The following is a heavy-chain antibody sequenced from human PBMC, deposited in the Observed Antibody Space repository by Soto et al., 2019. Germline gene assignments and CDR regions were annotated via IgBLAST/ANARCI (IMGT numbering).Heavy chain of an antibody. D-gene: IGHD3-10*01. CDR2: IFYSENT. J-gene: IGHJ6*02. V-gene: IGHV4-59*01. Sequence: QMQLQESGPGLVKPSETLSLTCTVSGGSISSYFWSWIRQPPGKGLEWIGYIFYSENTNYSPYLKSRVTISVDTSKNQLSLKLSSVTAADTAVYYCARVNYYGSESYQKGEYYYGMDVWGQGTTVTVSS. CDR3: ARVNYYGSESYQKGEYYYGMDV. CDR1: GGSISSYF.